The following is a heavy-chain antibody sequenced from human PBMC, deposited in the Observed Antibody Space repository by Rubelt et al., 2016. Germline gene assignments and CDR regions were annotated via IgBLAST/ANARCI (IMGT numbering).Heavy chain of an antibody. V-gene: IGHV4-59*01. J-gene: IGHJ4*02. Sequence: QVQLQESGPGLVKPSETLSLTCTVSGGSISSYYWSWIRQPPGKGLEWIGYIYYSGSTNYNPSLKSRVTISVDTSKNQFSLKLSSVNAADTAVYYCARRIYDYVWGSYPSSYFDYWGQGTLVTVSS. D-gene: IGHD3-16*02. CDR1: GGSISSYY. CDR3: ARRIYDYVWGSYPSSYFDY. CDR2: IYYSGST.